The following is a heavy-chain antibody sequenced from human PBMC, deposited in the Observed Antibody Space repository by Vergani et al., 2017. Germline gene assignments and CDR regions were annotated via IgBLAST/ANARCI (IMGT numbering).Heavy chain of an antibody. D-gene: IGHD1-14*01. CDR2: TWYDGNNK. CDR1: GFTFNQYG. Sequence: QVQLVESGGGVVKPGRSLRLSCVASGFTFNQYGMHWVRQAPGKGLEWVAVTWYDGNNKQYADSVKGRFTISRDNSKSTMYLQMNSLRDEDTGVYYCARDFRLLYNRFDPWGQGTLVTVSS. CDR3: ARDFRLLYNRFDP. J-gene: IGHJ5*02. V-gene: IGHV3-33*01.